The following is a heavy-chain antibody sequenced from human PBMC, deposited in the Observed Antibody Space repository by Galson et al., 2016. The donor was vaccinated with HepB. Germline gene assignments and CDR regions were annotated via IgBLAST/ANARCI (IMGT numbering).Heavy chain of an antibody. J-gene: IGHJ4*02. D-gene: IGHD3-16*01. V-gene: IGHV1-69*06. Sequence: SVKVSCKASGYSFTSYGIGWVRQAPGQGLEWMGGIAPFFGTSKYAQKFQDRVTITGDKSTNTAYLELSSLRYEDTATYYCARGFGNYDPFDSWGQGTRVSVSS. CDR1: GYSFTSYG. CDR3: ARGFGNYDPFDS. CDR2: IAPFFGTS.